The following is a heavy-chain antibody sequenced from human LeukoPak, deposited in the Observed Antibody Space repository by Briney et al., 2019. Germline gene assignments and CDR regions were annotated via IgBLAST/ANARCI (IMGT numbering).Heavy chain of an antibody. Sequence: ASVKVSCKASGYTFTGSYMHWVRQDLRQGLQWMGWINPNSGDTEYAQKFQGRVTMTRDTSISTVYMELSSLRSDDTAVYYCTRADSVPAGDYHYWYMDVWGKGTTVTVSS. CDR2: INPNSGDT. J-gene: IGHJ6*03. V-gene: IGHV1-2*02. CDR1: GYTFTGSY. D-gene: IGHD6-13*01. CDR3: TRADSVPAGDYHYWYMDV.